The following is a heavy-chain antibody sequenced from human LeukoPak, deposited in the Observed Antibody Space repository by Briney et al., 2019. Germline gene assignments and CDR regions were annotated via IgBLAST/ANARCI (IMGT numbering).Heavy chain of an antibody. CDR2: INPNDGDT. CDR3: ARANFLYCSSSTCLFDY. V-gene: IGHV1-2*02. CDR1: GYTFTDYY. Sequence: ASVKVSCKASGYTFTDYYMHWVRQAPGQGFEWMGWINPNDGDTNYAQKFQGRVTMTRDTPISTAHMEVSRLRSDGTAVYYCARANFLYCSSSTCLFDYWGQGTLVTVSS. D-gene: IGHD2-2*01. J-gene: IGHJ4*02.